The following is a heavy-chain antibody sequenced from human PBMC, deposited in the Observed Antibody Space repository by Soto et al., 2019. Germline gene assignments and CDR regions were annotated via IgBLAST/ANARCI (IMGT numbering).Heavy chain of an antibody. CDR2: IYWDDNK. Sequence: QITLKESGPTLVKPTQTLTLTCTFSGFSLSTSGVGVGWIRQPPGKALEWLAVIYWDDNKHYSPSLRSRLTITKDTAKNQVVHTMTNRDPMDTGTYYCAHKGPEDWPLDYWGQGTLVTVSS. CDR1: GFSLSTSGVG. CDR3: AHKGPEDWPLDY. D-gene: IGHD3-9*01. J-gene: IGHJ4*02. V-gene: IGHV2-5*02.